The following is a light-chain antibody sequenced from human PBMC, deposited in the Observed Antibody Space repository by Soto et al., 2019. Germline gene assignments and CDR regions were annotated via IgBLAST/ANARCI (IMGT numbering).Light chain of an antibody. CDR1: QSVGSN. J-gene: IGKJ1*01. CDR3: QQYSNWPSWT. CDR2: TAS. Sequence: EIVMTQSPATLSVSPGERATLSCRGSQSVGSNLAWYQQKPGQAPRLLIYTASTRVTGIPARFSGSGSGTEFTLTISTLQSEDFAVYYCQQYSNWPSWTFGQGTKV. V-gene: IGKV3-15*01.